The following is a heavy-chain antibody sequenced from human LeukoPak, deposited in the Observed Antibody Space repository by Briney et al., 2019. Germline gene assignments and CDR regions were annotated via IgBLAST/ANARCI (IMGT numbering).Heavy chain of an antibody. Sequence: PGGSLRLSCAASGFSFSTYEFHWVRHAPGKGLEWVSYISASGQTIYYADSVRGRFTISRDNAKNSLYLQMNSLRAEDTAVYYCAKDEGGGYCSGGSCYSGYFDYWGQGTRVTVSS. D-gene: IGHD2-15*01. CDR2: ISASGQTI. V-gene: IGHV3-48*03. CDR1: GFSFSTYE. CDR3: AKDEGGGYCSGGSCYSGYFDY. J-gene: IGHJ4*02.